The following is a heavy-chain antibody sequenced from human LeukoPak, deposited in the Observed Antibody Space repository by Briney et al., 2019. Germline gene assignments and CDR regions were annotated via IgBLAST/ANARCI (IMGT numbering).Heavy chain of an antibody. D-gene: IGHD3-9*01. CDR1: GFIFSSYS. CDR3: ARDLDWTYYDILTGYFSPLDY. CDR2: ISRSSSYI. J-gene: IGHJ4*02. Sequence: GGSLRLSCAASGFIFSSYSMNWVRQAPGKGLEWVSSISRSSSYIYYADSVKGRFTISRDNAKDSLYLQMNSLRAEDTAVYYCARDLDWTYYDILTGYFSPLDYWGQGTLVTVSS. V-gene: IGHV3-21*01.